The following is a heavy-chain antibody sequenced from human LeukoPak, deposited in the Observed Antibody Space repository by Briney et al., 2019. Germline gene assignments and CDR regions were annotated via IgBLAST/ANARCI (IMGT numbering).Heavy chain of an antibody. Sequence: GGSLRLSCAASGFTFSSYSMNWVRQAPGKGLEWVSSISSSSGYIYYADSVKGRFTISRDNAKNSLYLQMNSLKTEDTAVYYCTTAHWYYGSGSYQYFDYWGQGTLVTVSS. CDR3: TTAHWYYGSGSYQYFDY. CDR2: ISSSSGYI. V-gene: IGHV3-21*03. J-gene: IGHJ4*02. D-gene: IGHD3-10*01. CDR1: GFTFSSYS.